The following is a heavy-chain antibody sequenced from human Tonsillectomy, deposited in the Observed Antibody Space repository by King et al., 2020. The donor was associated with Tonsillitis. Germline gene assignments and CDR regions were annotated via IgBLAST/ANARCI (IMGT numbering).Heavy chain of an antibody. J-gene: IGHJ4*02. Sequence: VQLVESGGGLVQPGGSLRLSCEASGFTFSTYAMSWVRQAPGKGPEWVSAISGRDTRTFYADSVKGRFTISRDDSKNTVSLQMSSLGAEDTAGYYCAKESPYSGNYRFYYFDYWGQGTLVTVSS. CDR3: AKESPYSGNYRFYYFDY. D-gene: IGHD1-26*01. CDR2: ISGRDTRT. V-gene: IGHV3-23*04. CDR1: GFTFSTYA.